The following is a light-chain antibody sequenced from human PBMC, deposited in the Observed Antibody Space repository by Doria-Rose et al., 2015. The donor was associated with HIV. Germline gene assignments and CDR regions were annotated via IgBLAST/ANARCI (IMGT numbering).Light chain of an antibody. CDR3: HQYGTSWT. V-gene: IGKV3-20*01. CDR1: KQLNTKY. CDR2: DGS. Sequence: TQSPHTLSLSPGERATLSCKDSKQLNTKYLAWYQQNTGQAPSLLIYDGSTRATGIPDRFSASGSGTDFTLTINRLEPEDFALYYCHQYGTSWTFGQGTKVEI. J-gene: IGKJ1*01.